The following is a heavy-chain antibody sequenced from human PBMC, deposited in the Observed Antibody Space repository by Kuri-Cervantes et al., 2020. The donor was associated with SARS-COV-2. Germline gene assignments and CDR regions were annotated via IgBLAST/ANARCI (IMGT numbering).Heavy chain of an antibody. D-gene: IGHD1-26*01. CDR2: IYYSGST. J-gene: IGHJ6*03. CDR1: GGSISRSSYY. CDR3: ARGNTSGSYRIYYYYCYMDV. V-gene: IGHV4-39*07. Sequence: GSLRLSCTVSGGSISRSSYYWGWIRQPPGKGLEWVGSIYYSGSTYYNPSLKSRVTISVDTSKNQFSLKLSSVTTADTAVYYCARGNTSGSYRIYYYYCYMDVWGKGTTVTVSS.